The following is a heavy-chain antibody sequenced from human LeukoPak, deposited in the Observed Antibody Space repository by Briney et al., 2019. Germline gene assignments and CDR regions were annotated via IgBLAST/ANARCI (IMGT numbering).Heavy chain of an antibody. J-gene: IGHJ4*02. CDR3: ANLGYCSGGSCYYNFDY. Sequence: GGSLRLSCAASGFTFSSYAMSWVRQAPGKGPEWVSTISGSGGSTYYADSVKGRFTISRDNSKNTLFLQINSLRAEDTAVYYCANLGYCSGGSCYYNFDYWGQGTLVTVSS. CDR1: GFTFSSYA. V-gene: IGHV3-23*01. CDR2: ISGSGGST. D-gene: IGHD2-15*01.